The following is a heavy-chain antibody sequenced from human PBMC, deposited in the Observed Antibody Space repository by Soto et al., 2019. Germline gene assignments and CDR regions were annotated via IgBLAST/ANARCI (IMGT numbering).Heavy chain of an antibody. Sequence: PVGYLGLSGAGSGFIFENFGVSWVRQAPGKGLEWISSISGSGFKKYYAESVKGRFTSSRDNSKSTVYLELNNLSAEDTAVYHCAKNQGVELVPLATVDWFDPWGQGSVVTVSS. J-gene: IGHJ5*02. CDR2: ISGSGFKK. CDR3: AKNQGVELVPLATVDWFDP. CDR1: GFIFENFG. D-gene: IGHD1-26*01. V-gene: IGHV3-23*01.